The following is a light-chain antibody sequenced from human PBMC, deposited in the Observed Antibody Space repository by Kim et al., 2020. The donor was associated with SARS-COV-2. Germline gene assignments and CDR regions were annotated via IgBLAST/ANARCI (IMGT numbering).Light chain of an antibody. CDR1: QRDSSN. V-gene: IGKV3-15*01. J-gene: IGKJ5*01. CDR2: GAS. CDR3: QKYNNCPPFT. Sequence: SPGYRATRSHGARQRDSSNLSWYQPTRGQPPTLLIYGASTSATGIPARFSGGGSGTEFTLTISSLQSEDFAVYYCQKYNNCPPFTVGRGTRLDIK.